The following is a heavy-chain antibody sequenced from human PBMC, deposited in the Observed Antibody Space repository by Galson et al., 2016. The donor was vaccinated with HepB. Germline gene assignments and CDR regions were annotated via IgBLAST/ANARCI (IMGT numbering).Heavy chain of an antibody. CDR1: GFIFGSSG. V-gene: IGHV3-30*03. CDR2: LSYDGTNK. CDR3: ARVGPPVVVVGETHILDAFDI. J-gene: IGHJ3*02. D-gene: IGHD2-15*01. Sequence: SLRLSCAASGFIFGSSGMHWVRQAPGKGLEWVAVLSYDGTNKQDGDSVKGRFTIPRDNAKNSLYLQMNSLRAEDTAVYYCARVGPPVVVVGETHILDAFDIWGQGTMVTISS.